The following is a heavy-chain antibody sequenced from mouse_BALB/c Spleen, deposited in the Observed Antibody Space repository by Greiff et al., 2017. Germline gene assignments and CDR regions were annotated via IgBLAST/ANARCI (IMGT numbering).Heavy chain of an antibody. CDR1: GYTFTSYW. V-gene: IGHV1S81*02. D-gene: IGHD2-1*01. CDR3: ARYGNFDY. J-gene: IGHJ2*01. Sequence: QVQLQQSGAELVKPGASVKLSCKASGYTFTSYWMHWVKQRPGQGLEWIGEINPSNGRTNYNEKFKSKATLTVDKSSSTAYMQLSSLTSEDSAVYYCARYGNFDYWGQGTTLTVSS. CDR2: INPSNGRT.